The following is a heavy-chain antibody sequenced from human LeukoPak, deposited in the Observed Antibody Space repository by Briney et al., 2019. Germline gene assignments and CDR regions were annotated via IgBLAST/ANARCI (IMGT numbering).Heavy chain of an antibody. CDR2: INPNSGDT. Sequence: ASVKVSCKASGYTFTGYYMHWVRQAPGQGLEWMGRINPNSGDTNFAQKFQGRVTMTRDTSLSTAYMELSRLRSDGTAVYYCANLMTTVTAGPFDYWGQGTLVTVSS. J-gene: IGHJ4*02. V-gene: IGHV1-2*06. CDR1: GYTFTGYY. D-gene: IGHD4-17*01. CDR3: ANLMTTVTAGPFDY.